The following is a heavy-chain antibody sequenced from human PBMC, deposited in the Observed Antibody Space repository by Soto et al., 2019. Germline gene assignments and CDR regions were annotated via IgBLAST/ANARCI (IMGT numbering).Heavy chain of an antibody. CDR3: ARGTTGTFFDY. Sequence: ASVKVSCKASGYTFTSSAMHWLRQAPGQGLEWMGWINPNSGGTNYAQKFQGWVTMTRDTSISTAYMELSRLRSDDTAVYYRARGTTGTFFDYWGQGTLVTVSS. J-gene: IGHJ4*02. CDR2: INPNSGGT. D-gene: IGHD1-7*01. V-gene: IGHV1-2*04. CDR1: GYTFTSSA.